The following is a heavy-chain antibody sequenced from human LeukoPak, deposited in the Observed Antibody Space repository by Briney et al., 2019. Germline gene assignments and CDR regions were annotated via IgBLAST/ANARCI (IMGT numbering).Heavy chain of an antibody. D-gene: IGHD5-18*01. V-gene: IGHV4-59*01. J-gene: IGHJ4*02. CDR3: ARHSYGLGYFDY. Sequence: SETLSLTCTVSGGSISSYYWSWIRQPPGKGLEWIGYIYYSGSTNYNPSLKSRVTISVDTSKNQFSLKLSSVTAADTAVYYCARHSYGLGYFDYWGQGTLVTVSP. CDR2: IYYSGST. CDR1: GGSISSYY.